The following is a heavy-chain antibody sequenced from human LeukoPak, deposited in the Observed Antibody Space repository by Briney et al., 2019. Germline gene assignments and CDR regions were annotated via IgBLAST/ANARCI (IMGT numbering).Heavy chain of an antibody. CDR1: GFTFSYYG. CDR3: ARNGWEQLGSYAFDI. V-gene: IGHV3-NL1*01. CDR2: IYSGGST. J-gene: IGHJ3*02. Sequence: GGSLRLSCAASGFTFSYYGMHWVRQAPGKGLEWVSIIYSGGSTYYADSVKGRFTISRDNSKNTLFLQMNSLRVGDTAVYYCARNGWEQLGSYAFDIWGQGTRVTVSS. D-gene: IGHD1-26*01.